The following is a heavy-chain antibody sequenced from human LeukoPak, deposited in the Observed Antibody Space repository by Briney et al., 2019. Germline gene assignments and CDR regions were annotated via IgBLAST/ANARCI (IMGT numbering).Heavy chain of an antibody. Sequence: PSETLSLTCSVSAGSIRNYYWSWIRQPAGKGLEWIGRIYTSGSTNYNPSLKSRITMSVDTSKNQFSLKLSSVTAADTAVYYCARASIVGAHNWFDPWGQGTLVTVSS. CDR3: ARASIVGAHNWFDP. CDR1: AGSIRNYY. CDR2: IYTSGST. V-gene: IGHV4-4*07. J-gene: IGHJ5*02. D-gene: IGHD1-26*01.